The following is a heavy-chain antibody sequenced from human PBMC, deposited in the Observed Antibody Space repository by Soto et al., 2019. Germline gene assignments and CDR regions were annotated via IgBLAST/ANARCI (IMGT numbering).Heavy chain of an antibody. CDR2: IDPSDSVN. D-gene: IGHD3-16*01. V-gene: IGHV5-10-1*01. J-gene: IGHJ3*02. CDR1: GYRFSDYW. CDR3: AKLDVTFGSLDVFDI. Sequence: GDPLNISCRGSGYRFSDYWISWGRRVPGKGLEWMGKIDPSDSVNTYSPTFQGRFTISVDKSINTAFLRWSGLKSSDTAMYYCAKLDVTFGSLDVFDIWGQGTMVT.